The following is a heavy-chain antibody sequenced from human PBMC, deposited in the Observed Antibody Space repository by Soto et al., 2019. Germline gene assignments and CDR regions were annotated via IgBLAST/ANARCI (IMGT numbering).Heavy chain of an antibody. J-gene: IGHJ4*02. CDR2: ISRSGDST. D-gene: IGHD6-19*01. V-gene: IGHV3-23*01. Sequence: EVQLLESGGGLVQPGGSLRLSCAASGFTFSSYAMTWVRQAPGKGLEWVSTISRSGDSTYYRDSVKGRFTISRDNSKNTVYLQMNSLRAEDTAGYYCAKIDKFNPQSSGWANRFDYWGQGTLVTVSS. CDR3: AKIDKFNPQSSGWANRFDY. CDR1: GFTFSSYA.